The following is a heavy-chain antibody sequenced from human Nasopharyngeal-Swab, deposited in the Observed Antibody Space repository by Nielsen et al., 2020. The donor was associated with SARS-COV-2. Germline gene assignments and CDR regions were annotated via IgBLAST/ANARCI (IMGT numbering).Heavy chain of an antibody. D-gene: IGHD2-2*01. Sequence: VRQAPGKGLEWIGEIYHSGSTNYNQSLKSRVTISVDKSKNQFSLKLSSVTAADTAVYYCAREGPYCSSTSCYYYYMDVWGKGTTVTVSS. J-gene: IGHJ6*03. V-gene: IGHV4-4*02. CDR3: AREGPYCSSTSCYYYYMDV. CDR2: IYHSGST.